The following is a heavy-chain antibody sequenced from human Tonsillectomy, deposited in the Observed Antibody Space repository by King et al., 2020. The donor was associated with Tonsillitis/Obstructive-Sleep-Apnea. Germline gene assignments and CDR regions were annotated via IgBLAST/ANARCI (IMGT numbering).Heavy chain of an antibody. V-gene: IGHV3-66*01. CDR1: GFTVSSNY. D-gene: IGHD5-24*01. Sequence: VQLVESGGGLVQPGGSLRLSCAASGFTVSSNYMNWVRQAPGKGLEWVSVIYSGGGTYYADSVKGRFNISRDKSKNTLFLQMNSLRAEETAVYYCARDRREMSTNYYFDYWGHGTLVTVSS. CDR2: IYSGGGT. J-gene: IGHJ4*01. CDR3: ARDRREMSTNYYFDY.